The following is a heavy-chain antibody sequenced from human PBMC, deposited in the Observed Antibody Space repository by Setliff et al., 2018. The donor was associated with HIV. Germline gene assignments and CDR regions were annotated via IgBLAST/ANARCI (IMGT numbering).Heavy chain of an antibody. Sequence: NPSETLSLTCTVSGGSISSHYWSWIRQPPGKGLEWIGSLYYSGSTDYSPSLKSRVSISVDTSKNQLSLKLNSLTAADTAVYYCARDPGGLYCRSTTCQGGCFDPWGQGTLVTVSS. CDR1: GGSISSHY. V-gene: IGHV4-59*11. D-gene: IGHD2-2*01. J-gene: IGHJ5*02. CDR2: LYYSGST. CDR3: ARDPGGLYCRSTTCQGGCFDP.